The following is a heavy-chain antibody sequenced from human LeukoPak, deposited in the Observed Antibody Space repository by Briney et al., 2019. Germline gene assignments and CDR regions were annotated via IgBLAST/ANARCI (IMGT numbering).Heavy chain of an antibody. CDR2: IYYSGSA. CDR3: ARERDYKRDDY. D-gene: IGHD4-11*01. Sequence: SSETLSLTCTVSGGSISSGDYYWTWIRQPPGKGLEWIGYIYYSGSAYSNPSLKSRLNISVDTSKNQFSLKLSSVTAADTAVYYTARERDYKRDDYWGQGTLVTVSS. CDR1: GGSISSGDYY. J-gene: IGHJ4*02. V-gene: IGHV4-30-4*08.